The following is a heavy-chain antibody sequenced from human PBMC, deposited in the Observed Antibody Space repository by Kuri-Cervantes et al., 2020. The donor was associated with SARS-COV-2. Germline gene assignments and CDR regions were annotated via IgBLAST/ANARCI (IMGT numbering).Heavy chain of an antibody. V-gene: IGHV1-2*02. Sequence: ASVKVSCKASGYTFTGYYMHWVRQAPGQGLEWMGWINPNSGGTNYAQKFQGRVTMTRDTSISTAYMELSRLRSDDTAVYYCARDLVVSSGWDYYMDVWGKGTTVTVSS. CDR1: GYTFTGYY. CDR2: INPNSGGT. D-gene: IGHD6-19*01. J-gene: IGHJ6*03. CDR3: ARDLVVSSGWDYYMDV.